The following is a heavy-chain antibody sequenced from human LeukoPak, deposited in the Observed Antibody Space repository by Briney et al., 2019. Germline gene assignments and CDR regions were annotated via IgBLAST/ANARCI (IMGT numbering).Heavy chain of an antibody. CDR3: ARASHSRSTFYFDY. CDR1: GFTFSTYT. CDR2: VSYDGSNE. J-gene: IGHJ4*02. D-gene: IGHD1-26*01. V-gene: IGHV3-30-3*01. Sequence: GGSLRLSCAASGFTFSTYTMHWVRQAPGEGLEWVAAVSYDGSNEYYADSVKGRFTISRDNSKNTLYLQMNTLRAEDTAVYYCARASHSRSTFYFDYWGQGTLVTVSS.